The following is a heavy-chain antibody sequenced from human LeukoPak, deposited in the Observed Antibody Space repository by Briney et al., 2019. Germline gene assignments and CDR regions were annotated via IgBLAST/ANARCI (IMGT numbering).Heavy chain of an antibody. Sequence: SETLSLTCTVSGGSISSCYWSWIRQPPGKGLEWIGYIYYSESTYYNPSLRSRVTISIDRSKDQFSLKMTSVTAADTATYFCARERAAYCTGDCHSFDYWGQGILVTVSS. CDR3: ARERAAYCTGDCHSFDY. J-gene: IGHJ4*02. CDR2: IYYSEST. CDR1: GGSISSCY. D-gene: IGHD2-21*02. V-gene: IGHV4-59*12.